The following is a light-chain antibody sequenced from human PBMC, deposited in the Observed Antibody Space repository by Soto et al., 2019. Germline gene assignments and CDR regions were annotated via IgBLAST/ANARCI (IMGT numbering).Light chain of an antibody. V-gene: IGLV2-8*01. CDR3: SSYGGSNTFGV. CDR1: SSDVGGYNY. Sequence: QSALTQPPSASGSPGQSVTISCTGTSSDVGGYNYVSWYQQHPGKAPKLTIYEVSKRPSGVPDRFSGSKSGNTASLTVSGLQADDEADYYCSSYGGSNTFGVFGTGTKVTVL. J-gene: IGLJ1*01. CDR2: EVS.